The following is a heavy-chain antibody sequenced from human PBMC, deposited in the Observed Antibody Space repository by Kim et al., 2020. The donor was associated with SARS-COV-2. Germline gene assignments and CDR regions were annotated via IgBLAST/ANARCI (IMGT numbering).Heavy chain of an antibody. Sequence: GGSLRLSCSASGFTFSSYAMHWVRQAPGKGLEYVSAISSNGGSTYYAYSVKGRFTISRDNSKNTLYLQMSSLRAEDTAVYYCVKDDWYGSGSYLYYFDYWGQGTLVTVSS. CDR3: VKDDWYGSGSYLYYFDY. V-gene: IGHV3-64D*06. D-gene: IGHD3-10*01. J-gene: IGHJ4*02. CDR1: GFTFSSYA. CDR2: ISSNGGST.